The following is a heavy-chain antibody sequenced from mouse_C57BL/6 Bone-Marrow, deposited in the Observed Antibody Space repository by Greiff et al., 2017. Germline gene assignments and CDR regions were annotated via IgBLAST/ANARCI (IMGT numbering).Heavy chain of an antibody. V-gene: IGHV1-9*01. D-gene: IGHD1-1*01. CDR2: ILPGSGST. CDR1: GYTFTGYW. Sequence: QVQLQQSGAELMKPGASVKLSCKATGYTFTGYWIEWVKQRPGHGLEWIVEILPGSGSTNYNEKFKGKATFTADTSSNTAYMQLSSLTTEDSAIYYCAITTVVAKGYWYFDGWGTGTTVTVSS. CDR3: AITTVVAKGYWYFDG. J-gene: IGHJ1*03.